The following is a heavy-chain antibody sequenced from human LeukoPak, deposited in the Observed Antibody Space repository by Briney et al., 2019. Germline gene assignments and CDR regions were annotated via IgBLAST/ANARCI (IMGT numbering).Heavy chain of an antibody. V-gene: IGHV3-23*01. CDR3: AKVRTGHYFDY. CDR1: GFSFSSYA. D-gene: IGHD1-1*01. CDR2: ISGTGGST. Sequence: GGSLRLSCAASGFSFSSYAMSWVRQAPGKGLEWVSSISGTGGSTYYADSVKGRFTISRDNSNNTLFLQMNSLRAEDTAVYYCAKVRTGHYFDYWGQGTLVTVSS. J-gene: IGHJ4*02.